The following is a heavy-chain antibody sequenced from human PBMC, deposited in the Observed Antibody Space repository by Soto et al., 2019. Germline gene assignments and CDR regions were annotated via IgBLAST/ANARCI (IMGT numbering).Heavy chain of an antibody. V-gene: IGHV3-21*06. CDR2: ISSTTNYI. CDR3: ARESEDLTSNFDY. Sequence: PGGSLRLSCTASGFTFSFYTINWVRQAPGKGLEWVSSISSTTNYIYYGDSMKGRFTISRDNAKNSLYLEMNSLRAEDTAVYYCARESEDLTSNFDYWGQGTLVTVSS. J-gene: IGHJ4*02. CDR1: GFTFSFYT.